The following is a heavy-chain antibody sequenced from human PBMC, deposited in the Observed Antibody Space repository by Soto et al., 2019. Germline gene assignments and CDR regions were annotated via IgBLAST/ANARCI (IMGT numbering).Heavy chain of an antibody. CDR2: IIPIFGKV. V-gene: IGHV1-69*01. CDR3: ARPRTVATTKGYDX. Sequence: QVQLVQSGAEVKKPGSSVKVSCKASGGTFSNYPFTWVRQAPGQGLEWMGGIIPIFGKVTYAQKFQGRVTISADESTSTAYMEMSSLTSEDTAVYYCARPRTVATTKGYDXXXXGXXXXVS. D-gene: IGHD1-1*01. J-gene: IGHJ4*02. CDR1: GGTFSNYP.